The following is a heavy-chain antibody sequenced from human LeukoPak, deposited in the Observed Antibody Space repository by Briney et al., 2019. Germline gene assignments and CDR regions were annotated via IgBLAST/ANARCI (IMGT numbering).Heavy chain of an antibody. D-gene: IGHD3-10*01. J-gene: IGHJ4*02. CDR3: AKEYYYGSGSYYTKPYFFDY. V-gene: IGHV3-33*06. CDR1: GFSFSSYG. Sequence: PGGSLRLSCAASGFSFSSYGMHWVRQAPGKGLEWEAVTWYDGSNKYYADSVKGRFTISRDNSKNTLYLQMNTLRAEDTAVYYCAKEYYYGSGSYYTKPYFFDYWGQGTLVTVSS. CDR2: TWYDGSNK.